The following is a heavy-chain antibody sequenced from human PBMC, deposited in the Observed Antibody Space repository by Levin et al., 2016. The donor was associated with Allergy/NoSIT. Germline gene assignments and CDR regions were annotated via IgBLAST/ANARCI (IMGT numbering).Heavy chain of an antibody. J-gene: IGHJ4*02. CDR2: INTNTGNP. Sequence: ASVKVSCKASGYTLTRYAMHWVRQAPGQGLEWMGWINTNTGNPTYAQGFTGRFVLSLDTSVSTAYLEISGLKAEDTAVYYCARRYSSGWNTYYFDQWGQGTLVTVSS. CDR1: GYTLTRYA. V-gene: IGHV7-4-1*02. D-gene: IGHD6-19*01. CDR3: ARRYSSGWNTYYFDQ.